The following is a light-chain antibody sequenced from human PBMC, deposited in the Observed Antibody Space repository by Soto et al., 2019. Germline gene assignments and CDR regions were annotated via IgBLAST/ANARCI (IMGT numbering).Light chain of an antibody. CDR2: GAS. CDR3: QQRRSWPPTIT. Sequence: IVLTQSPDTLSLSPWQRATLPCGASQSVSNNYLAWYQQKPGQAPRLLLYGASNRATGIPDRFSGSGSGTDFTLTISSLEPEDFAVYYCQQRRSWPPTITFGQGTRLEIK. J-gene: IGKJ5*01. CDR1: QSVSNNY. V-gene: IGKV3D-20*02.